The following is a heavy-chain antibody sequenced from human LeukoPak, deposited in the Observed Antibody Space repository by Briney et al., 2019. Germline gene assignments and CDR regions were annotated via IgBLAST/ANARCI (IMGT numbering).Heavy chain of an antibody. J-gene: IGHJ6*02. CDR2: ISGSGGST. Sequence: GGSLRLSCAASGFTFTIYAMSWVRQAPGKGLEWVSTISGSGGSTHYADSVKGRFTISRDNSKNTLYLQMDSLRAEDTAVYYCAKDRPASGPWGYYYVMDVWGQGTTVTVFS. CDR3: AKDRPASGPWGYYYVMDV. V-gene: IGHV3-23*01. D-gene: IGHD1-26*01. CDR1: GFTFTIYA.